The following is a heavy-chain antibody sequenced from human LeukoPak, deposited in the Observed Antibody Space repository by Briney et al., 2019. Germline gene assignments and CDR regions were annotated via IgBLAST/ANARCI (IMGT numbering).Heavy chain of an antibody. V-gene: IGHV4-34*01. CDR3: ARPNTSGKFFDY. D-gene: IGHD6-25*01. J-gene: IGHJ4*02. CDR2: INHSGST. CDR1: GGSFSGYY. Sequence: SETLSLTCAVYGGSFSGYYWSWIRQPPGKGLEWNGEINHSGSTNYNPSLKSRVTISVDTSKNQLSLKLSSVTAADTAVYSFARPNTSGKFFDYWGQGTLVTVSS.